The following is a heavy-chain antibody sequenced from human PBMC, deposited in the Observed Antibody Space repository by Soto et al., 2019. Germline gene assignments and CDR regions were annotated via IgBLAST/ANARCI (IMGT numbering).Heavy chain of an antibody. D-gene: IGHD3-10*01. V-gene: IGHV3-23*01. CDR1: GFTFSSYA. Sequence: EVQLLESGGGLVQPGGSLRLSCAASGFTFSSYAMSWVRQAPGKGLEWVSAISGSGGSTYYADSVKGRFTISRDNSKNSLYLQMNSLRAEDTAVYYCAKDFYGSGSYYLHYYGMDVCCQGTTVTVSS. J-gene: IGHJ6*02. CDR2: ISGSGGST. CDR3: AKDFYGSGSYYLHYYGMDV.